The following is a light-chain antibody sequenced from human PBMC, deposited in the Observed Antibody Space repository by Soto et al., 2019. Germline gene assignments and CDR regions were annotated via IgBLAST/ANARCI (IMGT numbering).Light chain of an antibody. CDR3: QQYDKWPTWT. Sequence: VVLTQSPATLSVSPGDAPTLSCRASQSVSRDLAWYQQKPGQAPRLLIYGASTRAPSIPARFSGSGSGTDFTLTISSLQSEDFAVYYCQQYDKWPTWTFGQGTKVDIK. J-gene: IGKJ1*01. V-gene: IGKV3-15*01. CDR1: QSVSRD. CDR2: GAS.